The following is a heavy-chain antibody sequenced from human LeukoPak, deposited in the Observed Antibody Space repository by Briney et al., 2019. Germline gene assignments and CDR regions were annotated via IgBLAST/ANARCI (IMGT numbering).Heavy chain of an antibody. CDR3: ARYNWNYKAFDY. CDR1: GDSVSSNSAA. Sequence: SQTLSLTCAISGDSVSSNSAAWNWIRQSPSRGLEWLGRTYYKSRWYNDYAVSVKSRITINPDTSKNQFSLQLNSVTPEDTAMYYCARYNWNYKAFDYWGQGTLVTVSS. J-gene: IGHJ4*02. V-gene: IGHV6-1*01. CDR2: TYYKSRWYN. D-gene: IGHD1-7*01.